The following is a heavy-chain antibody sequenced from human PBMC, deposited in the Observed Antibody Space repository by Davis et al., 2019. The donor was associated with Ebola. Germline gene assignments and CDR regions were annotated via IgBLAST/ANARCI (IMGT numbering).Heavy chain of an antibody. V-gene: IGHV3-53*01. CDR1: GFTVSSNY. CDR3: ARDPPGSSPPDAFDI. CDR2: IYSGGST. D-gene: IGHD6-6*01. J-gene: IGHJ3*02. Sequence: GGSLRLSCAASGFTVSSNYMSWVRQAPGKGLEWVSVIYSGGSTYYADSVKGRFTISRDNAKNSLYLQMNSLRDEDTAVYYCARDPPGSSPPDAFDIWGQGTLVTVSS.